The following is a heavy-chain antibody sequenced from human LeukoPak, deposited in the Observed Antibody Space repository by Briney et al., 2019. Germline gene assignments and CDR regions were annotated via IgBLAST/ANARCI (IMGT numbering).Heavy chain of an antibody. CDR3: ARDGGDDYGDPQYYFDY. D-gene: IGHD4-17*01. Sequence: GASVKVSCKASGGTFSSYAISWVRQAPGQGLEWMGGIIPISGTANYAQKFQGRVTITADESTSTAYMELSSLRSEDTAVYYCARDGGDDYGDPQYYFDYWGQGTLVTVSS. CDR2: IIPISGTA. CDR1: GGTFSSYA. V-gene: IGHV1-69*13. J-gene: IGHJ4*02.